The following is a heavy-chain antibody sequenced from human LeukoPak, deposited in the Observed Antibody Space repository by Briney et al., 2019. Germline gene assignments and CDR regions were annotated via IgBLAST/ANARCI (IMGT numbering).Heavy chain of an antibody. CDR3: ARGKYSSAYYYYY. CDR2: IYYSGST. V-gene: IGHV4-59*06. CDR1: GGSINTYF. D-gene: IGHD3-22*01. J-gene: IGHJ4*02. Sequence: SETLSLTCTVSGGSINTYFWTWIRQHPGKGLEWIGYIYYSGSTYYNPSLKSRVIILVDTSKNQFSLKLSSVTVADTAVYYCARGKYSSAYYYYYWGQGTLVTVSS.